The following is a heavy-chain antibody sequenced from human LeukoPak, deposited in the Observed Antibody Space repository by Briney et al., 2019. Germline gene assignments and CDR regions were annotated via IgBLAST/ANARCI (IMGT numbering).Heavy chain of an antibody. CDR3: ARAYKDRSLAGKKEFFQH. CDR2: INEDGSIT. J-gene: IGHJ1*01. CDR1: GFTFRTYW. D-gene: IGHD6-19*01. Sequence: GGSLRLSCAVSGFTFRTYWMHWVRQVPGEGLVWVSRINEDGSITNYADSVKGRFTISRDNANNFLYLQMNSLRAEDTALYYCARAYKDRSLAGKKEFFQHWGQGTLVTVSS. V-gene: IGHV3-74*01.